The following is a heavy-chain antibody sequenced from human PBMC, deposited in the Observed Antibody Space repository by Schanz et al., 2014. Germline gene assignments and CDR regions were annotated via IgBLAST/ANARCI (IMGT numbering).Heavy chain of an antibody. CDR1: GFTFTDHA. D-gene: IGHD1-1*01. CDR2: IRSKDYGXXP. V-gene: IGHV3-49*04. Sequence: EEQLVESGGGLVQPGRSLTLSCTTSGFTFTDHALSWVRQAPGQGLQWVGFIRSKDYGXXPEYVAPVXGRFTISRDDSXGIAYLHMTSLKTEDTGVYYCTRDSRTWNNWXXSWGQGTLXXVSS. CDR3: TRDSRTWNNWXXS. J-gene: IGHJ5*01.